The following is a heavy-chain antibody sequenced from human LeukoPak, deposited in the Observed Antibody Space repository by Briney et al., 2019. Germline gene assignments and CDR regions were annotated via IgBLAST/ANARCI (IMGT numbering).Heavy chain of an antibody. J-gene: IGHJ5*02. CDR2: IIPILGIA. CDR1: GGTFSSYA. V-gene: IGHV1-69*04. Sequence: GSSVKLSCKASGGTFSSYAISWVRQAPGQGLEWMGRIIPILGIANYAQKFQGRVTITADKSTSTAYMEVSSLRSEDTAVYYCARVGDYGGSSTPNWFDPWGQGTLVTVSS. CDR3: ARVGDYGGSSTPNWFDP. D-gene: IGHD4-23*01.